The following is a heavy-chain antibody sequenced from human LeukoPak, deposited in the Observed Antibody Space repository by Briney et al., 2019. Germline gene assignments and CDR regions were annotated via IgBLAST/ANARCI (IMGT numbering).Heavy chain of an antibody. V-gene: IGHV4-59*01. CDR1: GGSISSYY. J-gene: IGHJ3*02. CDR2: IYYSGST. D-gene: IGHD5-12*01. CDR3: AREPPGVDSDAFDI. Sequence: SETLSLTCTVSGGSISSYYWSWIRQPPGKGLEWIGYIYYSGSTNYNPSLKSRVTISVDMSKNQFSLKLSSVTAADTAVYYCAREPPGVDSDAFDIWGQGTMVTVSS.